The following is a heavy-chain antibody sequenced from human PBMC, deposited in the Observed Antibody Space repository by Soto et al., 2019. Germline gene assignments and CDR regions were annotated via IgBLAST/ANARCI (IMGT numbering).Heavy chain of an antibody. V-gene: IGHV4-59*01. CDR1: VGSIISYY. Sequence: SETRSLTCTVSVGSIISYYWSWIRQPPGKGLEWIGYIYYSGSTNYNPSLKSRVTISVDTSKNQFSLKLSSVTAADTAVYYCARREYQLPYNWFDPWGQGTLVTVSS. CDR2: IYYSGST. D-gene: IGHD2-2*01. J-gene: IGHJ5*02. CDR3: ARREYQLPYNWFDP.